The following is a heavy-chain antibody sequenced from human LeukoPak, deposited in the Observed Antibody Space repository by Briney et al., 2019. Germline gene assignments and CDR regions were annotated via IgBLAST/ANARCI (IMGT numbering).Heavy chain of an antibody. Sequence: GGSLRLSCAASGFTFSSYSMNWVRQAPGKGLEWVSSISSSSSYIYYADSVKGRFTISRDNAKNSLYLQMNSLRAEDTAVYYCARDHYYGSGSYLYYFDYWGQGTLVTVSS. D-gene: IGHD3-10*01. CDR1: GFTFSSYS. CDR3: ARDHYYGSGSYLYYFDY. V-gene: IGHV3-21*01. J-gene: IGHJ4*02. CDR2: ISSSSSYI.